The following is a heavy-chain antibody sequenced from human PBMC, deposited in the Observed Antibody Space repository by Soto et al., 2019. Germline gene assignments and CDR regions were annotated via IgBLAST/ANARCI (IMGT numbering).Heavy chain of an antibody. CDR3: ARDIYSSGWYPL. CDR2: IYYSGST. CDR1: GGSISSYY. J-gene: IGHJ4*02. Sequence: PSETLSLTCTVSGGSISSYYWSWIRQPPGKGLEWIGYIYYSGSTNYNPSLKSRVTISVDTSKNQFSLKLSSVTAADTAVYYCARDIYSSGWYPLWGQGTLVTVSS. V-gene: IGHV4-59*01. D-gene: IGHD6-19*01.